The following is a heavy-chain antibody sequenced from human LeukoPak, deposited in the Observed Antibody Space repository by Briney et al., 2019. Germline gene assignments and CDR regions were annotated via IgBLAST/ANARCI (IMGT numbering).Heavy chain of an antibody. J-gene: IGHJ4*02. V-gene: IGHV3-49*03. D-gene: IGHD3-22*01. CDR2: IRNRAHGGTP. CDR3: SRDLQQPFYYDTSGPYFDY. Sequence: PGGSLRLSCSASGFPFGDYAMIWFRQAPGKGLEWVSFIRNRAHGGTPAYAASVKGRFTISRDDSKNIAYLQMNSLNTEDTAVYYCSRDLQQPFYYDTSGPYFDYWGQGTLVTVSS. CDR1: GFPFGDYA.